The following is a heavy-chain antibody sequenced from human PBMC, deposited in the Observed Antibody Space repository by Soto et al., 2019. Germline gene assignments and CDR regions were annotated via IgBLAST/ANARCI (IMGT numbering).Heavy chain of an antibody. J-gene: IGHJ6*02. CDR3: ARKPYSHYYGMAV. CDR2: IIPYNDNT. Sequence: QVQLVQSGVEVKKPGASVKVSCQASGYIFSDYAINWVRLAPGQGLEWMGWIIPYNDNTKYAEKFQGRVTLTTDTSTNTVYMELRSLTPDDAGVYFCARKPYSHYYGMAVWGHGTSVTVSS. CDR1: GYIFSDYA. V-gene: IGHV1-18*01. D-gene: IGHD2-21*01.